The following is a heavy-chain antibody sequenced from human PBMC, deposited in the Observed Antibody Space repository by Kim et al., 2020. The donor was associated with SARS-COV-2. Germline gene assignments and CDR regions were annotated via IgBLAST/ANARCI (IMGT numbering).Heavy chain of an antibody. Sequence: TNYNPSLKRRVTMSVDTSKNQFSLNLTSATPADTAVYYCARGGVATIWSYWGQGTLVTVSS. CDR3: ARGGVATIWSY. J-gene: IGHJ4*02. CDR2: T. V-gene: IGHV4-59*09. D-gene: IGHD5-12*01.